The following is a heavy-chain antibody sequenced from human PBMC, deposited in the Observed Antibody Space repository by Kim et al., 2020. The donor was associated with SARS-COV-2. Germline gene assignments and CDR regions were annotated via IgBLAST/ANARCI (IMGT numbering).Heavy chain of an antibody. CDR3: ARPGRHYEIDY. D-gene: IGHD1-26*01. V-gene: IGHV4-4*07. J-gene: IGHJ4*02. CDR2: ST. Sequence: STHSHPSLRSRFNMPVDTPKSQFSLKLSSVTAADTAVYYCARPGRHYEIDYWGQGTLVTVSS.